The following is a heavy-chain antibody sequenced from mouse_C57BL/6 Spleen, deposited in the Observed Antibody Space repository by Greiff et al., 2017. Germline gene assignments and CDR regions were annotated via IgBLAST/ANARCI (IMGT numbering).Heavy chain of an antibody. J-gene: IGHJ4*01. CDR2: ISDGGSYT. CDR3: ARGGYYGSSIYYYAMDY. V-gene: IGHV5-4*03. D-gene: IGHD1-1*01. CDR1: GFTFSSYA. Sequence: EVKLMESGGGLVKPGGSLKLSCAASGFTFSSYAMSWVRQTPEKRLEWVATISDGGSYTNYPDTVKGRVTISRDNAKNNQYLQMNHLKSEYTAMYYCARGGYYGSSIYYYAMDYWGQGTSVTVSS.